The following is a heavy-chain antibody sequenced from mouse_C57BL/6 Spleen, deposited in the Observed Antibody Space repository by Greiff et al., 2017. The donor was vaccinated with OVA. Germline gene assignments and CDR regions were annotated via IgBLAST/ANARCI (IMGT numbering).Heavy chain of an antibody. CDR2: INPNNGGT. Sequence: EVQLQQSGPELVKPGASVKISCKASGYTFTDYYMNWVKQSHGKSLEWIGDINPNNGGTSYNQKFKGKATLTVDKSSSTAYMELRGLTSEDSAVYYCARLGVWLRQGGFDYWGQGTTLTVSS. CDR3: ARLGVWLRQGGFDY. CDR1: GYTFTDYY. D-gene: IGHD2-2*01. V-gene: IGHV1-26*01. J-gene: IGHJ2*01.